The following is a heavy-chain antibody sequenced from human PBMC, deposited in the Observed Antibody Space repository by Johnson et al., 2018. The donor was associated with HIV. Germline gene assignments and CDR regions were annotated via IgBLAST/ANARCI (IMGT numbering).Heavy chain of an antibody. J-gene: IGHJ3*01. CDR3: AKDRYGGSYPDAFDV. V-gene: IGHV3-30-3*01. D-gene: IGHD1-26*01. CDR1: GFTFSSYA. Sequence: QMLLVESGGGVVQPGRSLRLSCAASGFTFSSYAMHWVRPAPGKGLEWVAVISYDGCNKYYADSVKGRFTISSDNSKNTLFLQMNSLRPEDTSVYYCAKDRYGGSYPDAFDVWGQGTMVTVSS. CDR2: ISYDGCNK.